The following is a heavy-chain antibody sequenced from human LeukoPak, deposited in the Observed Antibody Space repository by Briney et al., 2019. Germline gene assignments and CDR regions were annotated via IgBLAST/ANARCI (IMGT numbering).Heavy chain of an antibody. J-gene: IGHJ6*03. CDR3: AREISGSYYVYYYYYMDV. V-gene: IGHV1-18*01. CDR1: GYTFTSYG. CDR2: ISAYNGNT. Sequence: VASVKVSCKASGYTFTSYGISWVRQAPGQGLEWMGWISAYNGNTNYAQKLQGRVTMTTDTSTSTGYMELRSLRSDDTAVYYCAREISGSYYVYYYYYMDVWDKGTTVTVSS. D-gene: IGHD1-26*01.